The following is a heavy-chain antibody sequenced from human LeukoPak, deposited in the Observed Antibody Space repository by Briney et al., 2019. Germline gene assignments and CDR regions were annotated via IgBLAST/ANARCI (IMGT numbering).Heavy chain of an antibody. CDR1: GGSISSLY. V-gene: IGHV4-59*08. J-gene: IGHJ4*02. CDR2: IYYTGST. D-gene: IGHD6-6*01. CDR3: ARHRAYSSSSPFDY. Sequence: SETLSLTCSVSGGSISSLYWSWIRQPPGKGLEWIGYIYYTGSTNYNPSLKSRVTMFVDMSKNQFSLRLSSVAAADTAVYYCARHRAYSSSSPFDYWGQGTLVTVSS.